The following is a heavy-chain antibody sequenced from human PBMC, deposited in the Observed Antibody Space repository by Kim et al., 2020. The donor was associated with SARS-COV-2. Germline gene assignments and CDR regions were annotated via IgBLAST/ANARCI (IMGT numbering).Heavy chain of an antibody. V-gene: IGHV1-69*06. Sequence: SVKVSCKASGGTFSSYAISWVRQAPGQGLEWMGGIIPIFGTANYAQKFQGRVTITADKSTSTAYMELSSLRSEDTAVYYCARGTLLAVSLSPYGMDVWGQGTTVTVSS. CDR1: GGTFSSYA. CDR3: ARGTLLAVSLSPYGMDV. CDR2: IIPIFGTA. J-gene: IGHJ6*02. D-gene: IGHD3-3*02.